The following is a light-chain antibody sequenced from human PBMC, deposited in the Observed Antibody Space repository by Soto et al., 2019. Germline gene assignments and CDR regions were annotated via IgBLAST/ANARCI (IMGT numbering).Light chain of an antibody. J-gene: IGLJ1*01. CDR1: SYNIGAGYD. CDR3: QSYDSSLSGYV. V-gene: IGLV1-40*01. CDR2: DDN. Sequence: QSVLTQPPSVSGAPGQRVTISCTGSSYNIGAGYDLHWYQQLPGTAPKLLIYDDNNRPSGVPDRFSGSKSGTSASLAITGLQAEDEADYYCQSYDSSLSGYVFGTGTKLTVL.